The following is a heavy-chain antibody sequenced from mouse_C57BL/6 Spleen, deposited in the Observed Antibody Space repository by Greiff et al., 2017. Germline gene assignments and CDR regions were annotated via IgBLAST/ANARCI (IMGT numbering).Heavy chain of an antibody. Sequence: EVQLHQSGPELVKPGASVKISCKASGYTFTDYYMNWVKQSHGKSLEWIGDINPNNGGTSYNQKFKGKATLTVDKSSSTAYMELRSLTSEDSAVYYCSRRGGLLRNFYFDYWGQGTTLTVSS. CDR1: GYTFTDYY. D-gene: IGHD2-3*01. V-gene: IGHV1-26*01. CDR2: INPNNGGT. J-gene: IGHJ2*01. CDR3: SRRGGLLRNFYFDY.